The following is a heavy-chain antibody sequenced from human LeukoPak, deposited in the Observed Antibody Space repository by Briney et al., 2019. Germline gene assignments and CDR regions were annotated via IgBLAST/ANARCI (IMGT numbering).Heavy chain of an antibody. J-gene: IGHJ4*02. Sequence: GGSLRLSCAASGFTFSSYAMSWVRQAPGKGLEWVSAISGSGGSTYYADSVKGRFTIPRDNSKNTLYLQMNSLRAEDTAVYYCAKGGYYDFWSGYLDYWGQGTLVTVSS. CDR3: AKGGYYDFWSGYLDY. CDR1: GFTFSSYA. CDR2: ISGSGGST. V-gene: IGHV3-23*01. D-gene: IGHD3-3*01.